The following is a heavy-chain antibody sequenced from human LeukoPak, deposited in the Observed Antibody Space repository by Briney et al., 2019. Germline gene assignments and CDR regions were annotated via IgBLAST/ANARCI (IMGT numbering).Heavy chain of an antibody. V-gene: IGHV1-2*02. CDR2: INPNSGGT. D-gene: IGHD2-21*02. CDR1: GYTFTGYH. CDR3: GLVTSGNWWFDP. J-gene: IGHJ5*02. Sequence: ASVKVSCKTSGYTFTGYHMHWVRQAPGQGLEWMGWINPNSGGTNYAQKLQRRVTMTRDTSISTAYMELSSLTSDDTAVYYCGLVTSGNWWFDPWGQGTLVTVSS.